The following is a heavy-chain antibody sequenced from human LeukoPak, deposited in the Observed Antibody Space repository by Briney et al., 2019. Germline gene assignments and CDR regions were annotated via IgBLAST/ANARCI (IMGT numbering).Heavy chain of an antibody. CDR3: VKHSGGVYGNSDS. Sequence: PGGSLRLSCVAPGFTFSSYAVSWFRQAPGKGLEWVSTVGRSGVDTYYADSVRGRFTISKDSSKNTLQMNSLSAEDTAIYYCVKHSGGVYGNSDSWGQGILVTVSS. J-gene: IGHJ4*02. CDR1: GFTFSSYA. CDR2: VGRSGVDT. D-gene: IGHD1-1*01. V-gene: IGHV3-23*01.